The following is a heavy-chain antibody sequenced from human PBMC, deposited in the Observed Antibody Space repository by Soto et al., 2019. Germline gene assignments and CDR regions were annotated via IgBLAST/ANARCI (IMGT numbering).Heavy chain of an antibody. J-gene: IGHJ6*02. V-gene: IGHV3-7*05. D-gene: IGHD3-16*01. CDR2: IKQDGSEK. CDR1: GFTFSSYW. Sequence: GGSLRLSCAASGFTFSSYWMSWVRQAPGKGLEWVANIKQDGSEKYYVDSVKGRFTISRDNAKNSLYLQMNSLRAEDTAVYYCARDGGRPYYYYGMDVWGQGTTVTVSS. CDR3: ARDGGRPYYYYGMDV.